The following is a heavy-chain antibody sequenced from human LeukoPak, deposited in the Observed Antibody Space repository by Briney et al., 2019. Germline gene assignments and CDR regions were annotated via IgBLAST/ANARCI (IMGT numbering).Heavy chain of an antibody. V-gene: IGHV4-59*01. Sequence: SETLSLTCTVSGGSISSYYWSWIRQPPGKGLEWIGYIYYSGTTNYNPSLKSRVTISVDTSKNQLSLKLSSVTAADTAVYYCARDRYYYDSSGYYYMDVWGKGTTVTVSS. D-gene: IGHD3-22*01. CDR1: GGSISSYY. J-gene: IGHJ6*03. CDR2: IYYSGTT. CDR3: ARDRYYYDSSGYYYMDV.